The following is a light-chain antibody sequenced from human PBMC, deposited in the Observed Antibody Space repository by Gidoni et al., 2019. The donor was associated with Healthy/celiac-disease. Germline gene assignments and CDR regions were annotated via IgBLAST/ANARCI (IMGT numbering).Light chain of an antibody. CDR3: QSYDSSLSAVV. CDR2: GNS. Sequence: QSVLTQPPSVSGAPGQRVTISCTGISSNIGSGYNVHWYQQLPGTAPKLLIYGNSNRPSGGPDRFSGSKSGTSASLAITGLQAEDEADYYCQSYDSSLSAVVFGGGTKLTVL. CDR1: SSNIGSGYN. V-gene: IGLV1-40*01. J-gene: IGLJ2*01.